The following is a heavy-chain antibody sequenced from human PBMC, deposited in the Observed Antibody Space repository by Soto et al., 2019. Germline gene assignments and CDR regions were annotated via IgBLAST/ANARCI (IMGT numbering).Heavy chain of an antibody. V-gene: IGHV4-59*01. CDR2: NYYSVST. CDR1: GGAISSYY. D-gene: IGHD3-10*01. CDR3: ARGLLVGSGTTH. Sequence: SEALSLPCPVSGGAISSYYWSWIRQPPGKGLEWIGDNYYSVSTNDRPSVKSRVTISVDTSKNQFSLKLISVTAADTAVYGCARGLLVGSGTTHLGQGTLVTVSS. J-gene: IGHJ4*02.